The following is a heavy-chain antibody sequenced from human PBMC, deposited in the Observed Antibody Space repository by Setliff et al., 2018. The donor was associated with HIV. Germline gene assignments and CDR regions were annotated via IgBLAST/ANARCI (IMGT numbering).Heavy chain of an antibody. Sequence: ASVKVSCKASGYTFTGYYMHWVRQAPGQGLEWMGWINPNSGGTNYAQKFQGRVTMTRDTSINTAYMELSRLRSDDTATYYCTRDDAHYFDFWGQGTLVTVSS. CDR2: INPNSGGT. CDR1: GYTFTGYY. J-gene: IGHJ4*02. CDR3: TRDDAHYFDF. V-gene: IGHV1-2*02.